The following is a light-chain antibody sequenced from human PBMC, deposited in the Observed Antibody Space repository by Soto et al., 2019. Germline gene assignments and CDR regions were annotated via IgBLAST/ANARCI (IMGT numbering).Light chain of an antibody. CDR3: AAWDDSLIGVL. J-gene: IGLJ2*01. Sequence: QSVLTQPPSASGTPGQRVTISCSGSSSNIGSNYVYWYQQLPGTAPKLLIYRNNQRPSGVPDRFSGSKSGTSASLAISGLRSEDEADYYCAAWDDSLIGVLFGGGTKLTVL. V-gene: IGLV1-47*01. CDR1: SSNIGSNY. CDR2: RNN.